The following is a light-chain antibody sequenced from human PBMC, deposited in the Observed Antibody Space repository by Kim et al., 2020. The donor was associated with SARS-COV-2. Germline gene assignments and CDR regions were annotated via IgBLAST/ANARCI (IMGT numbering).Light chain of an antibody. CDR3: QSFDSNNDWV. J-gene: IGLJ3*02. CDR1: SGSIASNY. CDR2: EDN. V-gene: IGLV6-57*02. Sequence: KTVTSSCPGSSGSIASNYVQWYQQRPGSAPTAVIYEDNQRPSGVPDRFSGSIDSSSNSASLTISGLKTEDEADYYCQSFDSNNDWVFGGGTKLTVL.